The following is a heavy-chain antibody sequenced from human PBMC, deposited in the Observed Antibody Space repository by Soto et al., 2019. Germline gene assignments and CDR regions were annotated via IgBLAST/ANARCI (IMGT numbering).Heavy chain of an antibody. CDR2: IYHSGST. V-gene: IGHV4-4*02. CDR1: GGAISSSNW. Sequence: SETLSLTCGVSGGAISSSNWWSWVRQPPGKGLEWIGEIYHSGSTNYNPSLKSRVTISVDKSKNQFSLKLSSVTAADTAVYYCASVRGGYYYAMDVWGQGTTVT. J-gene: IGHJ6*02. CDR3: ASVRGGYYYAMDV. D-gene: IGHD3-10*02.